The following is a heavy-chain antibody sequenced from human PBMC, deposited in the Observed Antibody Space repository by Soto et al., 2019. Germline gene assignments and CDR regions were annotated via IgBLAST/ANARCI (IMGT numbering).Heavy chain of an antibody. Sequence: ASVKVSCKASGGTFSSYAISWVRQAPGQGLEWMGGIIPIFGTANYAQKFQGRVTITADESTSTAYMELSSLRSEDTAVYYCASALRFLEWLFWPSWGQGTPVTVSS. V-gene: IGHV1-69*13. D-gene: IGHD3-3*01. CDR2: IIPIFGTA. CDR3: ASALRFLEWLFWPS. J-gene: IGHJ5*02. CDR1: GGTFSSYA.